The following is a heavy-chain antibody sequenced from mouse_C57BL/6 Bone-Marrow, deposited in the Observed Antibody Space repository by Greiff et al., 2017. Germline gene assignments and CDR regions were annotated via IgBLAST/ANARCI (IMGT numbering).Heavy chain of an antibody. D-gene: IGHD1-1*01. J-gene: IGHJ3*01. CDR2: IAPSDSYT. CDR1: GYTFTSYW. Sequence: QVQLQQPGAELVMPGASVKLSCKASGYTFTSYWMHWVKQRPGQGLEWIGEIAPSDSYTNYNQKFKGKFTLTVDKSSSTTYMQLSSLTSEDSAVYYCERDGSSLDWFAYWGQGPLVTVSA. CDR3: ERDGSSLDWFAY. V-gene: IGHV1-69*01.